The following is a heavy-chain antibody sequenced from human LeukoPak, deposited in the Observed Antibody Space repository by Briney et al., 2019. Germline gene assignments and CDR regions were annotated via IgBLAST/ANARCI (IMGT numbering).Heavy chain of an antibody. Sequence: GGSLRLSCAASGFTFSSYSMNWVRQAPGKGLEWVSSISSSSSYIYYADSVKGRFTISRDNAKNSLYLQMNSLRAEDTAVYYCARGTLTTNYYYGMDVWGQGTTVTVSS. D-gene: IGHD4-11*01. CDR3: ARGTLTTNYYYGMDV. CDR1: GFTFSSYS. J-gene: IGHJ6*02. V-gene: IGHV3-21*01. CDR2: ISSSSSYI.